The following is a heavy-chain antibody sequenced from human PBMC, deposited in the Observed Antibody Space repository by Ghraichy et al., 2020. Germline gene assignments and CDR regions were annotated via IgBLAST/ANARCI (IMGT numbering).Heavy chain of an antibody. Sequence: SETLSLTCAVYGGSFSGYYWSWIRQPPGKGLEWIGEINHSGSTNYNPSLKSRVTISVDTSKNQFSLKLSSVTAADTAVYYCARRLTGYSSSWLYRFAFDIWGQGTMVTVSS. CDR1: GGSFSGYY. CDR3: ARRLTGYSSSWLYRFAFDI. J-gene: IGHJ3*02. CDR2: INHSGST. V-gene: IGHV4-34*01. D-gene: IGHD6-13*01.